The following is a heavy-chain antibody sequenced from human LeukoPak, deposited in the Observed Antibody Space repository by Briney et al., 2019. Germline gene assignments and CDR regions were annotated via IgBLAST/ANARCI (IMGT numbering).Heavy chain of an antibody. CDR3: ARVPYYYDSSGIYFDY. V-gene: IGHV3-53*01. D-gene: IGHD3-22*01. Sequence: PGESLRLSCAASGFNVGSNYMSWVRQTPGKGLEWVSVIYRGGATYYADSVKGRFTLSRDNSKNTLYLQMNSLRAEDTAVYYCARVPYYYDSSGIYFDYWGQGTLVTVSS. CDR2: IYRGGAT. CDR1: GFNVGSNY. J-gene: IGHJ4*02.